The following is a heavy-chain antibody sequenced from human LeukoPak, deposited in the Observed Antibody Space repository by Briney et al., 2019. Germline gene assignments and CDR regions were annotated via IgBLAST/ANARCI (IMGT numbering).Heavy chain of an antibody. CDR1: GFTFSPYA. CDR2: ISGSSDTT. CDR3: ANREGGYTYDPFDY. Sequence: GGSLRLSCAPSGFTFSPYAMSWLRQAPGVGLEWVSAISGSSDTTYCADAVKGGFTISRDNSKNTLYLQMNSLRGDDTAVYYCANREGGYTYDPFDYWGQGTLVTVSS. D-gene: IGHD5-18*01. J-gene: IGHJ4*02. V-gene: IGHV3-23*01.